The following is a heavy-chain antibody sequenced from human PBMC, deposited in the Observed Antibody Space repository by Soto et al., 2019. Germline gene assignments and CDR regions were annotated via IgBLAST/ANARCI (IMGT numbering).Heavy chain of an antibody. J-gene: IGHJ5*02. V-gene: IGHV4-59*08. CDR3: ARQLWGLGNWFDP. CDR1: VGSISSYY. Sequence: SETLSLTCSVSVGSISSYYWTWIRQPPGKGLEWIGYIYRGSTNYNPSLKSRVTISVDTSKNQFSLKLSSVTAADTAVYYCARQLWGLGNWFDPWGQGTLVTVSS. CDR2: IYRGST. D-gene: IGHD5-18*01.